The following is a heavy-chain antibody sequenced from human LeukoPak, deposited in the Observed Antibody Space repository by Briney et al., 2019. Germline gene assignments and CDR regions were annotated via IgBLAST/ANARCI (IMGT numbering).Heavy chain of an antibody. CDR1: GFTFSSYA. J-gene: IGHJ4*02. CDR3: AREERGAMVVDY. D-gene: IGHD5-18*01. Sequence: PGGSLRLSCAASGFTFSSYAMHWVRQAPGKGLECVSAISSNGGSTYYANSVKGRFTISRDNSKNTLYLQMGSLRAEDMAVYYCAREERGAMVVDYWGQGILVTVSS. CDR2: ISSNGGST. V-gene: IGHV3-64*01.